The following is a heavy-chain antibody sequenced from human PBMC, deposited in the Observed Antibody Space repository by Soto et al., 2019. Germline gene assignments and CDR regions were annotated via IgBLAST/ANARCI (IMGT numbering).Heavy chain of an antibody. CDR3: ARGRTIFGPFTYYYYGMDV. D-gene: IGHD3-3*01. CDR1: GGSISSSNW. J-gene: IGHJ6*02. CDR2: IYHSGST. V-gene: IGHV4-4*02. Sequence: QVQLQESGPGLVKPSRTLSLTCAVSGGSISSSNWWSWVRQPPGKGLEWIGEIYHSGSTNYNPSLKSRVTISVDTSKNQFSLKLSSVTAADTAVYYCARGRTIFGPFTYYYYGMDVWGQGTTVTVSS.